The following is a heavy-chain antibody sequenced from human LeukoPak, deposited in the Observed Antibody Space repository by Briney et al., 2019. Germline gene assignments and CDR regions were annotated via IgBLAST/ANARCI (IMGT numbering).Heavy chain of an antibody. CDR3: ARVYSSSWYSGYLYMDV. J-gene: IGHJ6*03. V-gene: IGHV3-7*05. D-gene: IGHD6-13*01. CDR2: IKQDGSEK. Sequence: GGSLRLSCAVSGFTFSNYWMSWVRQAPGKGLEWVANIKQDGSEKYYVDSVKGRFTISRDNAKKSLYLQMSSLRAEDTAVYYCARVYSSSWYSGYLYMDVWGKGTTVTVSS. CDR1: GFTFSNYW.